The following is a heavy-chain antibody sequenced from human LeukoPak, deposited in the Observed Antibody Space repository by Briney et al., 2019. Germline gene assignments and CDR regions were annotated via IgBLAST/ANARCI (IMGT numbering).Heavy chain of an antibody. CDR2: ISSSSTSI. CDR3: VRDLESGHYFGY. CDR1: GFTFSSYS. Sequence: GGSLRLSCAASGFTFSSYSMNWVRQAPGKGLEWVSYISSSSTSIYYADSVKGRFTISRDNAKNSLYLQMNSLRDEDTAVYYCVRDLESGHYFGYWGQGTLVTVSS. D-gene: IGHD3-10*01. J-gene: IGHJ4*02. V-gene: IGHV3-48*02.